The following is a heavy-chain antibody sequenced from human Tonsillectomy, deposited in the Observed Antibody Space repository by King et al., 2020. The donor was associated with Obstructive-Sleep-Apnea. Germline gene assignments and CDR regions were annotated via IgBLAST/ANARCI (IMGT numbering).Heavy chain of an antibody. J-gene: IGHJ4*02. V-gene: IGHV4-39*07. D-gene: IGHD5-12*01. CDR1: GGSISSSSYY. CDR3: ASVSGYVCY. Sequence: QLQESGPGLVKPSETLSLTCTVSGGSISSSSYYWGWIRQPPGKGLELIGSIYYSGGTYYNPSLKSRVTISVDTSKNQFSLKLSSVTAADTAVYYCASVSGYVCYWGQGTLVTVSS. CDR2: IYYSGGT.